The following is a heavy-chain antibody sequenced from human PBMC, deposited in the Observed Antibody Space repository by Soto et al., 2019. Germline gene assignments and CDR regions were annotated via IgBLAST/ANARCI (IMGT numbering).Heavy chain of an antibody. Sequence: VDLSRESCGYCVPGSWISWFRPSAGQVSEWGVLISAYNGNTNNAQKLQGRVTMTTDTSTSTAYMELRSLRSDDTAVYYCARDSRVATIAQSPYYYYYGMDVCVQGTTVPVSS. CDR2: ISAYNGNT. CDR1: GYCVPGSW. CDR3: ARDSRVATIAQSPYYYYYGMDV. J-gene: IGHJ6*02. D-gene: IGHD5-12*01. V-gene: IGHV1-18*01.